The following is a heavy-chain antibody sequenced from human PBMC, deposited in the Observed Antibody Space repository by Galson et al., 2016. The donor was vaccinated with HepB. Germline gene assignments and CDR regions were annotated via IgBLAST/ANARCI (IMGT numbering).Heavy chain of an antibody. Sequence: SVKVSCKASGYTFTAYYLHWVRQAPGQGLEWMGWINPNTGGTNYAQKFQGRVTMTRDTSISTAYMEVSRLRSDDTAVYYCGRDRPIDSWGQGTLVTVSS. CDR2: INPNTGGT. J-gene: IGHJ4*02. CDR3: GRDRPIDS. V-gene: IGHV1-2*02. CDR1: GYTFTAYY.